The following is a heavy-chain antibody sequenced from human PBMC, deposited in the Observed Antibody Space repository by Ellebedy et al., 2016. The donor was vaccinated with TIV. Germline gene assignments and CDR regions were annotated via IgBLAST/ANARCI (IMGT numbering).Heavy chain of an antibody. CDR3: ASGVGHSDFDY. CDR2: VKSYTDGGTR. V-gene: IGHV3-15*05. D-gene: IGHD1-26*01. J-gene: IGHJ4*02. Sequence: GESLKISXTASGSTFTNAWMNWVRQTPGKGLEWVGRVKSYTDGGTRDYPAPVKGRFSISRDDSKNTVYLQMNSLKTEDTAVYYCASGVGHSDFDYWGQGTLVTVSS. CDR1: GSTFTNAW.